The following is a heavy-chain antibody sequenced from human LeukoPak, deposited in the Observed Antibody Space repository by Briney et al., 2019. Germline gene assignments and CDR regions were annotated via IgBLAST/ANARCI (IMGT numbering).Heavy chain of an antibody. CDR3: AASYSGSSWGISGY. D-gene: IGHD6-6*01. CDR2: ISGSGGST. J-gene: IGHJ4*02. V-gene: IGHV3-23*01. Sequence: PGGSLRLSCAASGFTFRSYGMSWVRQAPGKGLDWVSTISGSGGSTYYADSVKGRFTISRDNAKNTLYLQMDSLTAEDTAVYFCAASYSGSSWGISGYWGQGTLVTVSS. CDR1: GFTFRSYG.